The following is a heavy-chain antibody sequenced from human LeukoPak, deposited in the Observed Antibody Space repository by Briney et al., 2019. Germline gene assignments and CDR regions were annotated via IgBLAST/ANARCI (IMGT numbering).Heavy chain of an antibody. J-gene: IGHJ3*02. D-gene: IGHD3-22*01. Sequence: SQTLSLTCTVSGGSISSGSYYWSWIRQPAGKGLEWIGRIYTSGSTNYNPALKSRVTISVDTSKHQFSLKLSSVTAADTAVYYCARARGRYYYDSSGYPEDIWGQGTMVTVSS. CDR3: ARARGRYYYDSSGYPEDI. V-gene: IGHV4-61*02. CDR1: GGSISSGSYY. CDR2: IYTSGST.